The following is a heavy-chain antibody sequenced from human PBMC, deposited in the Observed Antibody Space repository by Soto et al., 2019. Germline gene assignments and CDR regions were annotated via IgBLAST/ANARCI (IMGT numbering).Heavy chain of an antibody. Sequence: GGSLRLCCAASGVTFSSYSMGWVRQAPGKGLEWVSAISGSGGSTYYADSVKGRFTISRDNSKNTLYLQMNSLRAEDTAVYYCAKILSNYYCGGDCWGQGTLVTVSS. CDR2: ISGSGGST. CDR1: GVTFSSYS. CDR3: AKILSNYYCGGDC. D-gene: IGHD2-21*01. J-gene: IGHJ4*02. V-gene: IGHV3-23*01.